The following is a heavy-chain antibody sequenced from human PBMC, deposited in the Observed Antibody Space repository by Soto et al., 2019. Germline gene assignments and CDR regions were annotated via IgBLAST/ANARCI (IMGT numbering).Heavy chain of an antibody. CDR2: IIPIFGTA. CDR1: GGTFSSYA. J-gene: IGHJ4*02. CDR3: ASESPPLSTTGTTPGVY. Sequence: QVQLVQSGAEVKKPGSSVKVSCKASGGTFSSYAISWVRQAPGQGLEWMGGIIPIFGTANYAQKFQGRGTITADESTSTAYMEPSSLRSEDTAVYYCASESPPLSTTGTTPGVYWGQGTLVTVSS. D-gene: IGHD1-1*01. V-gene: IGHV1-69*01.